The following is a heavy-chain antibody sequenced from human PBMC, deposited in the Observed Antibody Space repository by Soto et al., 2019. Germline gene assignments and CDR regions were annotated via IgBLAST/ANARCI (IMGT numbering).Heavy chain of an antibody. Sequence: PSETLSLTCTVSGGSISSGGYFWSWIRQPPRKGLEWIGNIFYSGTTYYNPSLKSRVTISVDTSKNQFSLKLSSVTAADTAVYFCARGVLYWGQGTLVTVSS. CDR3: ARGVLY. D-gene: IGHD1-1*01. V-gene: IGHV4-31*03. CDR2: IFYSGTT. J-gene: IGHJ4*02. CDR1: GGSISSGGYF.